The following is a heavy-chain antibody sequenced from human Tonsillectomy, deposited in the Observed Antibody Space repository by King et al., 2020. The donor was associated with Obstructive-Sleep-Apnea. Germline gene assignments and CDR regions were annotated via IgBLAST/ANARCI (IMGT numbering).Heavy chain of an antibody. CDR1: GGSISYYY. J-gene: IGHJ4*02. Sequence: VQLQESGPGLVKSSETLSLTWTVSGGSISYYYWNLIRQPRGKGMEWVGYIHDNGSTNYTPSLKSRVTISIDTSKNKFSLKLSSVTAADTAVYYCGRDSVEFGEYEFDYWGQGTLVTVSS. D-gene: IGHD3-10*01. V-gene: IGHV4-59*01. CDR2: IHDNGST. CDR3: GRDSVEFGEYEFDY.